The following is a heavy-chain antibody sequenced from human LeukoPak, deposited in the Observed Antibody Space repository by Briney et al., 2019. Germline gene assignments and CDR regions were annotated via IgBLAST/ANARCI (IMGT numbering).Heavy chain of an antibody. Sequence: ASVKVSCKASGYTFTGYYMHWVRQAPGQGLEWMGWINPNSGGTNYAQKFQGRVTMTRDTSISTAYMELSRLRSDDTAVYYCARDGGKGSSSWYGDYYYMDVWGKGTTVTVSS. CDR1: GYTFTGYY. CDR2: INPNSGGT. V-gene: IGHV1-2*02. CDR3: ARDGGKGSSSWYGDYYYMDV. D-gene: IGHD6-13*01. J-gene: IGHJ6*03.